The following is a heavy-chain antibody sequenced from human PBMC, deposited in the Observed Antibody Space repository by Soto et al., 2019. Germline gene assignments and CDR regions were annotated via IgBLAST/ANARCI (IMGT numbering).Heavy chain of an antibody. CDR3: AGYGSGSYYPTTFDY. CDR1: GGSISSAGYY. Sequence: QVQLQESGPGLVKPSQTLSLTCTVSGGSISSAGYYWSWIRQHPGKGLEWIGYIYYSGSTYYNPSLKRRVTIAVDTSKNQFSLKLSSVTAADTAVYYCAGYGSGSYYPTTFDYWGQGTLVTVSS. V-gene: IGHV4-31*03. CDR2: IYYSGST. J-gene: IGHJ4*02. D-gene: IGHD3-10*01.